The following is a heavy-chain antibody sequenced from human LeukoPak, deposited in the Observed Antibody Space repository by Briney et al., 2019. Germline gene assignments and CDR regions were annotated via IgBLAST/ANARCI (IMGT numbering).Heavy chain of an antibody. J-gene: IGHJ5*02. Sequence: SGGSLRLSCAASGFTFSSYAMSWVRQAPGKGLEWVSAISGSGGSTYYADSVKGRFTISRDNSKNTLYLQMNSLRAEDTAVYYCAKAANKMTTVTHNWFDPWGQGTLVTVSS. CDR3: AKAANKMTTVTHNWFDP. CDR1: GFTFSSYA. V-gene: IGHV3-23*01. CDR2: ISGSGGST. D-gene: IGHD4-17*01.